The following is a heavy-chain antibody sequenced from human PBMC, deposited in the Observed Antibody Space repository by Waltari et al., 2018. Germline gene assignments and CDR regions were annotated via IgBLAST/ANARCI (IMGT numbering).Heavy chain of an antibody. V-gene: IGHV3-30*02. CDR1: GLRFSSCD. Sequence: QVQLVESGGGVVQPGGSLRLSCAASGLRFSSCDMHWVRQAPGRGLEWVAFIRYDGSNKYYGDSVKGRFTISRDNSKNTLYLQMNSLRAEDTAVYYCAKGWRQWLAHQPYYYGMDVWGQGTTVTVSS. CDR3: AKGWRQWLAHQPYYYGMDV. CDR2: IRYDGSNK. D-gene: IGHD6-19*01. J-gene: IGHJ6*02.